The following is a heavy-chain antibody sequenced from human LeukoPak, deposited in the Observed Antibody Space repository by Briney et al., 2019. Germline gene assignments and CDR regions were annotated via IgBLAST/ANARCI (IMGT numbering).Heavy chain of an antibody. CDR3: AKSITGFFYGMDV. Sequence: GRSLRLSCAASGFTFDDYAMHWVRHAPGKGLEWVSGISWNSGSIGYADSVKGRFTISRDNAKNSLYLQMNSLRAEDTALYYCAKSITGFFYGMDVWGQGTTVTVSS. J-gene: IGHJ6*02. CDR2: ISWNSGSI. V-gene: IGHV3-9*01. D-gene: IGHD1-20*01. CDR1: GFTFDDYA.